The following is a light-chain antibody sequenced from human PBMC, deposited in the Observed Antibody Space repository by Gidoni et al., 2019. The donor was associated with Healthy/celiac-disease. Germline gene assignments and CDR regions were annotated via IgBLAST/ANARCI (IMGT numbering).Light chain of an antibody. Sequence: DLVMTQSPDSLAVSLGERATINCKSSQSVLYSSNKKNYLAWYQQKPGQPPKLLIYWASTRESGVPDRFSGSGSGTDFTLTISSLQAEDVAVYYCQQYYSTPTWTFXQXTKVEIK. J-gene: IGKJ1*01. CDR2: WAS. V-gene: IGKV4-1*01. CDR3: QQYYSTPTWT. CDR1: QSVLYSSNKKNY.